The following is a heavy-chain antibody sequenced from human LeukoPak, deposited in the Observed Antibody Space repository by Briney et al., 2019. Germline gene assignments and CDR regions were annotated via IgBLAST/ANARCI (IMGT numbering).Heavy chain of an antibody. V-gene: IGHV1-2*02. CDR1: GYTFTGYY. D-gene: IGHD4-17*01. CDR2: LNPNTGGT. J-gene: IGHJ5*02. CDR3: ARQYGDDRYNWFDP. Sequence: AASVKVSCKASGYTFTGYYMHWVRQAPGQGLEWLGWLNPNTGGTNYAQRFQGRVTMTRDTSITTAYMDLSSLGSDDTAIYYCARQYGDDRYNWFDPWGQGTLVTVSS.